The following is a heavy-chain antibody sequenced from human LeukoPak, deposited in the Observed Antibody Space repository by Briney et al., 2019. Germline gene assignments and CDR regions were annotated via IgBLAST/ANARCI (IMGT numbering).Heavy chain of an antibody. CDR3: ARQWFGESPLDGFDI. Sequence: ASVKVSCKASGYTFTSYGISWVRQAPGQGLEWMGWISAYNGNTNYAQKLQGRVTMTTDTSTSTAYMELRSLRSDDTAVYYCARQWFGESPLDGFDIWGQGTMVTVSS. CDR2: ISAYNGNT. D-gene: IGHD3-10*01. J-gene: IGHJ3*02. V-gene: IGHV1-18*01. CDR1: GYTFTSYG.